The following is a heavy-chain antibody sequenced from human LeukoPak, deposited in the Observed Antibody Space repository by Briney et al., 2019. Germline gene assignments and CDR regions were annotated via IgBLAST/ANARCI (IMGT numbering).Heavy chain of an antibody. V-gene: IGHV4-59*01. D-gene: IGHD1-14*01. CDR2: IYYTGST. CDR1: GGSISSYY. CDR3: ARGGTTFDY. Sequence: SETLSLTCTVSGGSISSYYWSWIRQPPGKALEWIGYIYYTGSTNYNPSLKSRVTISVDTSKNHFSLKLSSVTAADTAVYCCARGGTTFDYWGQGTLVTVSS. J-gene: IGHJ4*02.